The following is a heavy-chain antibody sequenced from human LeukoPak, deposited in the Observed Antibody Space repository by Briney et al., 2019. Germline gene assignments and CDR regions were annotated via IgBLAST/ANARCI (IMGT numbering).Heavy chain of an antibody. J-gene: IGHJ5*02. V-gene: IGHV4-59*01. CDR2: IYYSGST. Sequence: PETLSLTCTVSGGSISSYYWSWIRQPPGKGLEWIGYIYYSGSTNYNPSLKSRVTISVDTSKNQFSLKLSSVTAADTAVYYCATNHQYGDYPTPVPFDPWGQGTLVTVSS. CDR3: ATNHQYGDYPTPVPFDP. CDR1: GGSISSYY. D-gene: IGHD4-17*01.